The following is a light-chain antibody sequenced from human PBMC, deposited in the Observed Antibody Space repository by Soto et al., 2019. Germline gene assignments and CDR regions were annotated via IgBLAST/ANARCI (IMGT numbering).Light chain of an antibody. CDR1: SSDVGGYNY. J-gene: IGLJ2*01. CDR3: SSYTSSSTLVL. V-gene: IGLV2-14*01. CDR2: EVT. Sequence: QSVLTQPASVSGSPGQSITISCTGNSSDVGGYNYVSWYQQHPGKAPKLMIYEVTNRPSGVSNRFSGSKSGNTASLTISGLQAEDAADYYCSSYTSSSTLVLFGGGTKLTVL.